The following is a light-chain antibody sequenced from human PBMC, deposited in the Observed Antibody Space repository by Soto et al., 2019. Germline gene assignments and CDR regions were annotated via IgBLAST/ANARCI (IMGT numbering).Light chain of an antibody. CDR2: DVS. V-gene: IGLV2-14*01. CDR1: NSDVGGYNY. Sequence: QSALTQPASVSGSPGQSITISCTGTNSDVGGYNYVSWYQQHPGKAPKLMIYDVSNRPSGVSNRFSGSKSGNTASLTISGLQAEDEADYYCSSYTSSSTILYVFGTGTKVTVL. CDR3: SSYTSSSTILYV. J-gene: IGLJ1*01.